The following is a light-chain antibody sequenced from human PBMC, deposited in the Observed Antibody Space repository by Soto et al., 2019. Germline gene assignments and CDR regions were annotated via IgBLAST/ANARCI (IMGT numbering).Light chain of an antibody. CDR3: SSFTGPTTLDV. V-gene: IGLV2-14*03. J-gene: IGLJ1*01. CDR2: GVS. CDR1: SSDVGAYKY. Sequence: QSARTQPAYVSGSPGQSVTISCTGTSSDVGAYKYVSWYQKHPGKAPKLMIYGVSNRPSGVSNRFSGSKSGNTAFLTISVLQPEDEADYYCSSFTGPTTLDVFGTGTKVTVL.